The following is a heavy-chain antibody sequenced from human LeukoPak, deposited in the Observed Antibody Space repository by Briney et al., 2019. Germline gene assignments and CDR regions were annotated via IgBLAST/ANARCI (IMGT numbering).Heavy chain of an antibody. V-gene: IGHV1-2*04. J-gene: IGHJ3*02. CDR2: IDPNNGGT. D-gene: IGHD3-10*01. Sequence: GASVKVSCKASGYTFTGSYMHWVRQAPGQGLEWMGWIDPNNGGTNYAQKFQGWVTMTRDTSISTAYMELSRLRSDDTAVYYCARDMSYYGSGRSGTGAFDIWGQGTMATVSS. CDR1: GYTFTGSY. CDR3: ARDMSYYGSGRSGTGAFDI.